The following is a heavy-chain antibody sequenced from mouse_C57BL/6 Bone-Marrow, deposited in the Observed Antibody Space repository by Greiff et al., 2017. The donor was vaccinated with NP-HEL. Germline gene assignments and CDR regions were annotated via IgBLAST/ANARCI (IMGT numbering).Heavy chain of an antibody. D-gene: IGHD1-3*01. CDR2: ISNLAYSI. CDR3: ARRRSKEYYWYFDV. CDR1: GFTFSDYG. J-gene: IGHJ1*03. V-gene: IGHV5-15*04. Sequence: DVMLVESGGGLVQPGGSLKLSCAASGFTFSDYGMAWVRQAPRKGPEWVAFISNLAYSIYYAYTVTGRFTISRENAKNTLYLEMSSLRSEDTAMYYCARRRSKEYYWYFDVWGTGTTVTVAS.